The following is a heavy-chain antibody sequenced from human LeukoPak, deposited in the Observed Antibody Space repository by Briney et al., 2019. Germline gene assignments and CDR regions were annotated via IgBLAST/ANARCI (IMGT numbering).Heavy chain of an antibody. J-gene: IGHJ6*03. V-gene: IGHV4-59*01. CDR1: GGSISRYY. D-gene: IGHD6-13*01. CDR3: ASYGSSFHRYYYYMDV. CDR2: IYYSGST. Sequence: SETLSLTCTVSGGSISRYYWSWIRQPPGKGLEWSGDIYYSGSTNYNPSLKSRVTISVDTSKNQFSLKLSSVTAADTAVYYCASYGSSFHRYYYYMDVWGKGTTVTVSS.